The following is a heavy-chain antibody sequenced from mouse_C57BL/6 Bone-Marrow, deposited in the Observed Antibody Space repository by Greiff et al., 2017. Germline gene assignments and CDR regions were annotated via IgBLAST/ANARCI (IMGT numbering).Heavy chain of an antibody. J-gene: IGHJ1*03. V-gene: IGHV1-69*01. CDR2: IDPSDSYT. CDR1: GYTFTSYW. CDR3: AREDDGYYGGYFDV. Sequence: QVQLQQPGAELVMPGASVKLSCKASGYTFTSYWMHWVKQRPGQGLEWIGEIDPSDSYTNYNQKFKGKSTLTVDKSSSTAYMQLSSLTSEDSAVYYCAREDDGYYGGYFDVWGTGTTVTVSS. D-gene: IGHD2-3*01.